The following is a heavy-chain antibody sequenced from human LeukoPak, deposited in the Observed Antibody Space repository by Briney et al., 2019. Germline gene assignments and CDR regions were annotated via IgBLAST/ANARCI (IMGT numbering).Heavy chain of an antibody. Sequence: SETLSLTCTVSGGSISSSSHYWGWIRQPPGKGLEWIGSIYYSGTTYHNPSLKSRVTISVDTSKNQFFLRLSSVTAADTAVYYCARLYCSAGSCYLDYWGQGTLVTVSS. V-gene: IGHV4-39*01. CDR2: IYYSGTT. D-gene: IGHD2-15*01. CDR3: ARLYCSAGSCYLDY. CDR1: GGSISSSSHY. J-gene: IGHJ4*02.